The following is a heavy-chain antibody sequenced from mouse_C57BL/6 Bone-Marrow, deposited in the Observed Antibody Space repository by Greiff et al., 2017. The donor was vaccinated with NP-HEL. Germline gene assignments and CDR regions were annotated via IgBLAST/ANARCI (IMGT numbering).Heavy chain of an antibody. D-gene: IGHD2-3*01. V-gene: IGHV6-3*01. Sequence: EVMLVESGGGLVQPGGSMKLSCVASGFTFSNYWMNWVRQSPEKGLEWVAQIRLKSDNYATHYAESVKGRFTISRDDPKSSVYLQMNNLRAEDTGIYYCTGDGYYYAMDYWGQGTSVTVSS. CDR3: TGDGYYYAMDY. CDR2: IRLKSDNYAT. CDR1: GFTFSNYW. J-gene: IGHJ4*01.